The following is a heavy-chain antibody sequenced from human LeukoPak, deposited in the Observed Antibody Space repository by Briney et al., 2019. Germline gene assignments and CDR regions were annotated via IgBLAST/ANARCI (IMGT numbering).Heavy chain of an antibody. D-gene: IGHD6-6*01. CDR1: GYTFTSYG. CDR3: ARGGPYSSSSYYFDY. Sequence: ASVTVSCKASGYTFTSYGISWVRQAPGQGLEWIGWISAYNGNTNYAQKLQGRVTMTTDTSTSTAYMELRSLRSDDTAVYYCARGGPYSSSSYYFDYWGQGTLVTVSS. V-gene: IGHV1-18*01. CDR2: ISAYNGNT. J-gene: IGHJ4*02.